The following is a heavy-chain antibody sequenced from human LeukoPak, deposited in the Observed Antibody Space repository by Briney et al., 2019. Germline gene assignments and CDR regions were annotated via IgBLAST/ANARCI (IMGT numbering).Heavy chain of an antibody. Sequence: SETLSLTCTVSGGSISSYYWSWIRQPAGKGLEWIGRIYTSGSTNYNPSLKSRVTISVDTSKNQFPLKLSSVTAADTAVYYCARRSVVIIPPFYYYYMDVWGKGTTVTVSS. CDR2: IYTSGST. CDR1: GGSISSYY. D-gene: IGHD3-3*01. J-gene: IGHJ6*03. V-gene: IGHV4-4*07. CDR3: ARRSVVIIPPFYYYYMDV.